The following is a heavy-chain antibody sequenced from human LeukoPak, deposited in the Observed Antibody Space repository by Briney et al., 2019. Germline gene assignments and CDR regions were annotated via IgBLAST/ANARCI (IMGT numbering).Heavy chain of an antibody. V-gene: IGHV4-34*01. CDR2: INHSGST. Sequence: SETLSLTCAVYGGSFSGYYWSWIRQPPGKGLEWIGEINHSGSTNYNPALKSRVTISVDTSKNQFSLKLSSLTAADTAVYYCARRVERRLQYTWFDPWGQGTLVTVSS. J-gene: IGHJ5*02. D-gene: IGHD5-12*01. CDR3: ARRVERRLQYTWFDP. CDR1: GGSFSGYY.